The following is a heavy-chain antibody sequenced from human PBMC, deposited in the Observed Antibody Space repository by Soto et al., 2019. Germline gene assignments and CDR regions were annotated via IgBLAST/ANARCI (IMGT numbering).Heavy chain of an antibody. CDR2: ISGSGGST. D-gene: IGHD5-18*01. CDR3: ANSGYSYGPIHS. CDR1: GFTFSSYA. V-gene: IGHV3-23*01. J-gene: IGHJ4*02. Sequence: GGSLRLSCAASGFTFSSYAMSWVRQAPGKGLEWVSAISGSGGSTYYADSVKGRFTISRDNAKNTLYLQMNSLRAEDTAVYYCANSGYSYGPIHSWGQGALVTVSS.